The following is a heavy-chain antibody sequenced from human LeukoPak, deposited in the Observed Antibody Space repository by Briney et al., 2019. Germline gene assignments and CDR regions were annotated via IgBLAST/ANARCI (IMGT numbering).Heavy chain of an antibody. D-gene: IGHD6-6*01. J-gene: IGHJ4*02. CDR2: ISYDGSNK. CDR1: GFTFSSYA. Sequence: QPGGSLRLSCAASGFTFSSYAMHWVRQAPGKGLEWVAVISYDGSNKYYADSVKGRFTISRDNSKNTLYLQMNSPRAEDTAVYYCARDRQIAARSVAGYWGQGTLVTVSS. V-gene: IGHV3-30-3*01. CDR3: ARDRQIAARSVAGY.